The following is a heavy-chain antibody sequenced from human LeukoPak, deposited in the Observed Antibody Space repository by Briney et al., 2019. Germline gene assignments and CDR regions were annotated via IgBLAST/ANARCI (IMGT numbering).Heavy chain of an antibody. V-gene: IGHV4-4*07. Sequence: SETLSLTCTVSGGSISSYYWSWIRQPAGKGLEWIGRIYTSGSTNYNPSLKSRVTMSVDTSKNQFSLKLSSVTAADTAMYYCARDLRDGYNRNAFNIWGQGTMVTVSS. CDR3: ARDLRDGYNRNAFNI. CDR2: IYTSGST. J-gene: IGHJ3*02. D-gene: IGHD5-24*01. CDR1: GGSISSYY.